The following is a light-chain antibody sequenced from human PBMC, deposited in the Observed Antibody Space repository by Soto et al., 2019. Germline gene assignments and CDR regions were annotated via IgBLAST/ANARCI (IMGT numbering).Light chain of an antibody. CDR2: DVS. J-gene: IGLJ2*01. CDR3: CSYAGSYTLV. CDR1: SSDVGGYNY. Sequence: QSALTQPRSVSGSPGQSVTISCPGTSSDVGGYNYVSWYQQHPGKAPKLMIYDVSKRPSGVPDRFSGSKSGNTASLTISGHQAEDEAHYYCCSYAGSYTLVFGGGTKLTVL. V-gene: IGLV2-11*01.